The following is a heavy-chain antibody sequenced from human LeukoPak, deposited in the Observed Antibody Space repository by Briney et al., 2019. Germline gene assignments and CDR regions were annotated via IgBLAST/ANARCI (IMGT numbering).Heavy chain of an antibody. D-gene: IGHD6-13*01. CDR3: ATYSAAGRTYYFDY. V-gene: IGHV1/OR15-2*02. CDR2: INPYNGNT. CDR1: GYTFTGYY. Sequence: ASVKVSCKASGYTFTGYYMHWVRQAPGQGREWMGWINPYNGNTNYAQKLQGRVTMTRDTSTSTAYMELRSLRSDDTAVYYCATYSAAGRTYYFDYWGQGALVTVSS. J-gene: IGHJ4*02.